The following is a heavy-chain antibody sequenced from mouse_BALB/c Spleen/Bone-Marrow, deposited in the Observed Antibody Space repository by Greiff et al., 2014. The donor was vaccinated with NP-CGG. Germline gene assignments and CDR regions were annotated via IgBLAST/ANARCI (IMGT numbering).Heavy chain of an antibody. D-gene: IGHD1-1*01. J-gene: IGHJ2*01. V-gene: IGHV1S22*01. CDR2: IYPGSGST. CDR1: GYTFTSYW. Sequence: LQQSGSDLVRPGASVKLSCKATGYTFTSYWMHWVKQRPGQGLEWIGNIYPGSGSTNYDEKFKSKATLTVDTSSSTAYMQLSSLTSEDSAVYYCTRDYDWVPDYWGQGTTLTVSS. CDR3: TRDYDWVPDY.